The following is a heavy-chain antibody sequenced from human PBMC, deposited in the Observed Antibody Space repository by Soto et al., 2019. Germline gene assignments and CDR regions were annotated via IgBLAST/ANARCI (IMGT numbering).Heavy chain of an antibody. J-gene: IGHJ2*01. Sequence: EKGLEWVAHISGSGGATKYADSVKGRFSISKDNSKNTLYLQMNNLAVEDTAQYFCFFYRADDGIRACSTVSAFLLNRSSDL. CDR2: ISGSGGAT. D-gene: IGHD3-16*02. CDR3: FFYRADDGIRACSTVSAFLLNRSSDL. V-gene: IGHV3-23*01.